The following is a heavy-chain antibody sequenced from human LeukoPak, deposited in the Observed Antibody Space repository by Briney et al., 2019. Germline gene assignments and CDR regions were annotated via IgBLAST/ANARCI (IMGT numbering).Heavy chain of an antibody. J-gene: IGHJ4*02. CDR2: FSGSGGST. Sequence: PGGSLRLPCAASGFTFSSYAMSWVRQAPGKGLEWVSTFSGSGGSTYYTDSVRGRFTISRDNSKNTLYLQMNSLRAEDTAVYYCAKGPTSSWVQSFFDFWGQGTLVSVSS. CDR1: GFTFSSYA. V-gene: IGHV3-23*01. CDR3: AKGPTSSWVQSFFDF. D-gene: IGHD6-13*01.